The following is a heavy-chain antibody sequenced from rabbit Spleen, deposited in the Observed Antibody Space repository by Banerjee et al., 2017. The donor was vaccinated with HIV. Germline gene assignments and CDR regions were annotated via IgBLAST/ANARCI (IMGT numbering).Heavy chain of an antibody. D-gene: IGHD8-1*01. V-gene: IGHV1S40*01. CDR1: GFSFSSSDY. CDR2: IAGSSSDFT. Sequence: QSLEESGGDLVKPGASLTLTCTASGFSFSSSDYMCWVRQAPGKGLEWISCIAGSSSDFTYSATWAKGRFTRSKTSSTTVTLQMTSLTVADTATYFCARDTGSSFSSYGMDLWGPGPLVTVS. CDR3: ARDTGSSFSSYGMDL. J-gene: IGHJ6*01.